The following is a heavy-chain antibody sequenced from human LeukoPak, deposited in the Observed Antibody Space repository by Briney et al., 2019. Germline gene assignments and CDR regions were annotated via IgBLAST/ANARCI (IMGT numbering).Heavy chain of an antibody. CDR3: AKRGDFDY. J-gene: IGHJ4*02. CDR2: IWYDGSNK. Sequence: GGSLRLSCAASGNYWMHWVRQAPGKGLEWVAVIWYDGSNKYYADSVKGRFTISRDNSKNTLYLQMNSLRAEDTAVYYCAKRGDFDYWGQGTLVTVSS. V-gene: IGHV3-33*06. CDR1: GNYW.